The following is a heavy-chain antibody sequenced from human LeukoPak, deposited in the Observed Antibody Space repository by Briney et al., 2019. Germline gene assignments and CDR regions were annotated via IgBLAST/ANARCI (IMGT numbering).Heavy chain of an antibody. J-gene: IGHJ4*02. CDR2: ISGSDVDT. V-gene: IGHV3-23*01. CDR3: AKTRSDFWTHFDY. D-gene: IGHD3/OR15-3a*01. CDR1: GFTFSSYA. Sequence: GGSLRLSCAASGFTFSSYAMSWVRQAPGKGLEWVSAISGSDVDTYYADSVKGRFSISRDNSKDTLYLQMNSLRAEDSAVYYCAKTRSDFWTHFDYWGQGTLVTVSS.